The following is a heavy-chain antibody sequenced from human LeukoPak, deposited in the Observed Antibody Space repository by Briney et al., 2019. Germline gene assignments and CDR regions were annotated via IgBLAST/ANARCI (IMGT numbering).Heavy chain of an antibody. Sequence: SETLSLTCAVYGGSFSGYYWSWIRQPPGKGLEWIGEINHSGSTNYNPSLKSRVTISVDTPKNQFSLKLSSVTAADTAVYYCARGRGYYYDSSGYYHGTFDYWGQGTLVTVSS. CDR1: GGSFSGYY. V-gene: IGHV4-34*01. D-gene: IGHD3-22*01. CDR3: ARGRGYYYDSSGYYHGTFDY. CDR2: INHSGST. J-gene: IGHJ4*02.